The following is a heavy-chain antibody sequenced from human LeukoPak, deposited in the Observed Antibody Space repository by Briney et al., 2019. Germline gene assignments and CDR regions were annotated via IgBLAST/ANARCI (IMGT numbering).Heavy chain of an antibody. CDR1: GGSISSGGYY. J-gene: IGHJ3*02. CDR3: ARTAGYSSSLDAFDI. D-gene: IGHD6-13*01. CDR2: IYYSGST. Sequence: SQTLSLTCTVSGGSISSGGYYWSWIRQPPGKGLEWIGYIYYSGSTNYNPSLKSRVTISVDTSKDQFSLKLSSVTAADTAVYYCARTAGYSSSLDAFDIWGQGTMVTVSS. V-gene: IGHV4-61*08.